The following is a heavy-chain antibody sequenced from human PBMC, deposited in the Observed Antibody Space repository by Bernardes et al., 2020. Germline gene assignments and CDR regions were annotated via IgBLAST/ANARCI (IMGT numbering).Heavy chain of an antibody. V-gene: IGHV4-59*11. CDR3: ATIGLGTADY. CDR1: GGSISSHY. CDR2: IYYTGST. Sequence: SETLSLTCTVSGGSISSHYWNWVRQPPGRGLEWIGYIYYTGSTNYNPSLKSRVTISVDTSKNQFSLKLSSVTAADTAFYYCATIGLGTADYWGQGTLVTVSS. J-gene: IGHJ4*02. D-gene: IGHD6-13*01.